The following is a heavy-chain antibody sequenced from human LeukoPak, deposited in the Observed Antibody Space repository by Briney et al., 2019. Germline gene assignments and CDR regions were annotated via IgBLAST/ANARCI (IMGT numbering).Heavy chain of an antibody. Sequence: GASVKVSCKASGGTFSSYAISWVRQAPGQGLEWMGRIIPIFGTANYAQKFQGRVTITTDESTSTAYMELSSLRSEDTAVYYCASIAARPVEYFQHWGQGTLVTVSS. V-gene: IGHV1-69*05. D-gene: IGHD6-6*01. J-gene: IGHJ1*01. CDR2: IIPIFGTA. CDR1: GGTFSSYA. CDR3: ASIAARPVEYFQH.